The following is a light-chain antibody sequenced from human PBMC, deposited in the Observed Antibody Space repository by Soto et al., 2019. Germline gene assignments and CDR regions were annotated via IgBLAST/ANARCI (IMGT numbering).Light chain of an antibody. Sequence: EIVLTQSPGTLSLSPGERATLSCRASQSVSSSYLAWYQQKPGQAPRLLIYGASSRATGIPDRFSGSGSGPDFTLTISRLEPEDFAVYYCQQYASSPLTFGGGPKVEIK. CDR3: QQYASSPLT. V-gene: IGKV3-20*01. CDR1: QSVSSSY. J-gene: IGKJ4*01. CDR2: GAS.